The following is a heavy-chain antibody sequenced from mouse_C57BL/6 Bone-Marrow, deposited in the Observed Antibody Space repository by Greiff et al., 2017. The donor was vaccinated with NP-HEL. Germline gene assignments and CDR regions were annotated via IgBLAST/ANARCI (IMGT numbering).Heavy chain of an antibody. J-gene: IGHJ2*01. CDR3: ARFYSLYFDY. CDR1: GFTFSDYG. V-gene: IGHV5-17*01. D-gene: IGHD2-1*01. Sequence: EVKLEESGGGLVKPGGSLKLSCAASGFTFSDYGMHWVRQAPEKGLEWVAYISSGSSTIYYADTVKGRFTISRDNAKNTLFLQMTSLRSEDTAMYYCARFYSLYFDYWGQGTTLTVSS. CDR2: ISSGSSTI.